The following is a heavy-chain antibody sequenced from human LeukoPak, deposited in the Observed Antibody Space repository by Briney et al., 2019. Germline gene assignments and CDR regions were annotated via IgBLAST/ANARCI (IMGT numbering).Heavy chain of an antibody. CDR2: IDPSDSYT. J-gene: IGHJ4*02. CDR3: ATYCSGGSCFYPHFDY. V-gene: IGHV5-10-1*01. Sequence: GESLKISCKGSGYSFTSYWISWVRQMPGKGLERMGRIDPSDSYTNYSPSFQGHVTISADKSISTAYLQWSSLKASDNAMYYCATYCSGGSCFYPHFDYWGQGTLVTVSS. D-gene: IGHD2-15*01. CDR1: GYSFTSYW.